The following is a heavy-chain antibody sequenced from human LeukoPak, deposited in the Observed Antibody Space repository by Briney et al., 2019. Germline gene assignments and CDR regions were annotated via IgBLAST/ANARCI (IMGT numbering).Heavy chain of an antibody. CDR3: AKDEAGYYGSGTFDY. Sequence: GGSLRLSCAASGFTFSSHAMSWVRQAPGKGLEWVSAISGSGGSTYYADSVKGRFTISRDNSKNTLYLQMNSLRAEDTAVYYCAKDEAGYYGSGTFDYWGQGTLVTVSS. CDR1: GFTFSSHA. D-gene: IGHD3-10*01. CDR2: ISGSGGST. J-gene: IGHJ4*02. V-gene: IGHV3-23*01.